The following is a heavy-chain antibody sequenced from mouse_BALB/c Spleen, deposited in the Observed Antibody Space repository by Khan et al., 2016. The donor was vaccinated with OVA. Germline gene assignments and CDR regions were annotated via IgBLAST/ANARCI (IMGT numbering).Heavy chain of an antibody. Sequence: QVQLKQSGPGLVAPSQSLSITCTVSWFSLNSYGVNWVRQPPGKGLEWLGVIWGDGSTNYHSALKSRLIISKDDSKSQVFLKLNSLQTDDTATYYCAKFTPDYYSMDYWGQGTSVTVSS. CDR3: AKFTPDYYSMDY. J-gene: IGHJ4*01. CDR1: WFSLNSYG. D-gene: IGHD1-1*01. V-gene: IGHV2-3*01. CDR2: IWGDGST.